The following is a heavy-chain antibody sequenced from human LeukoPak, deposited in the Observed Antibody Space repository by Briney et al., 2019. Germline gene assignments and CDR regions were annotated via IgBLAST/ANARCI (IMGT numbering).Heavy chain of an antibody. CDR2: IVVGSGNA. Sequence: SVKVSCKASGYTFTGYYMHWVRQARGQRLEWIGWIVVGSGNANYAQKFQERVTITRDMSTSTAYMELSSLRSEDTAVYYCAAAGHYYGSGSYGSPFDYWGQGTLVTVSS. CDR1: GYTFTGYY. D-gene: IGHD3-10*01. CDR3: AAAGHYYGSGSYGSPFDY. V-gene: IGHV1-58*02. J-gene: IGHJ4*02.